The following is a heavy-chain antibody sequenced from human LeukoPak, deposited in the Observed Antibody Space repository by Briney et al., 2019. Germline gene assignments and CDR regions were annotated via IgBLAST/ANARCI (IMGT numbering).Heavy chain of an antibody. Sequence: GGSLRLSCAASGITFSSYSMNWVRQAPGKGLEWVSSNSSSSSYIYYADSVKGRFTISRDNAKSSLYLQMNSLRGEDTAEYYCARDGDSTGAFDYWGQGTLVTVSS. V-gene: IGHV3-21*01. CDR1: GITFSSYS. D-gene: IGHD2-8*02. CDR3: ARDGDSTGAFDY. CDR2: NSSSSSYI. J-gene: IGHJ4*02.